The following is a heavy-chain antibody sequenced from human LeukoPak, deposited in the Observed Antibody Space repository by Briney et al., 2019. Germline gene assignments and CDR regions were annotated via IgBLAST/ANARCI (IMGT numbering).Heavy chain of an antibody. J-gene: IGHJ4*02. CDR1: GDSVSSNSDT. V-gene: IGHV6-1*01. CDR2: TYYRSEWYY. Sequence: SQTLSLTCAISGDSVSSNSDTWDWIRQSPSRGLEWLGRTYYRSEWYYDYAVSVKSRITINPDTSKNQFSLQLNSVTPEDTAVYYCARGWFWAYDYWGQGTLVTVSS. CDR3: ARGWFWAYDY. D-gene: IGHD2-15*01.